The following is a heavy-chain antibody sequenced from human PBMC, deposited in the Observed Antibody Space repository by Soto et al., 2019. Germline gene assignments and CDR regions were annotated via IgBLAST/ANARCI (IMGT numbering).Heavy chain of an antibody. Sequence: GGSLRLSCTASGFTFSDHYMDWVRQAPGKGLEWVGRTRNRPNGYTKEYAASVRGRFTVSRDDSKNSLFLQMNSLKTADTAVYYCTKVQYIGIHYGPWDCWGQGTLVTVSS. CDR2: TRNRPNGYTK. CDR3: TKVQYIGIHYGPWDC. D-gene: IGHD1-26*01. J-gene: IGHJ4*02. V-gene: IGHV3-72*01. CDR1: GFTFSDHY.